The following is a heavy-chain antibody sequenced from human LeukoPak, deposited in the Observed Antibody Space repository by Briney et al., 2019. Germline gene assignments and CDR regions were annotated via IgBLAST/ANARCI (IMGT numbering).Heavy chain of an antibody. CDR3: ARTGEGPDGYCSGRNCYTGMDV. J-gene: IGHJ6*02. V-gene: IGHV1-46*01. Sequence: GASVKVSCKASGYTFTTYYIHWVRQAPGQGLDWMAIINPTGGDTTYAQKFQGRVTLTSDTSTGTVYMELSSLRSDDTAVYYCARTGEGPDGYCSGRNCYTGMDVWGQGTTVTVSS. D-gene: IGHD2-15*01. CDR1: GYTFTTYY. CDR2: INPTGGDT.